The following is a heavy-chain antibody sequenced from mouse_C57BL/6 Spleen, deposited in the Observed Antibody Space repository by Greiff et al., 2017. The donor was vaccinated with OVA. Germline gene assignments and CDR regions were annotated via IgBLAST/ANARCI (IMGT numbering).Heavy chain of an antibody. CDR3: AREGFNYYGSSYPAWFAY. D-gene: IGHD1-1*01. Sequence: VQLKQPGAELVRPGSSVKLSCKASGYTFTSYWMHWVKQRPIQGLEWIGNIDPSDSETHYNQKFKDKATLTVDKASSTAYMQLSSLTSEDSAVYYCAREGFNYYGSSYPAWFAYWGQGTLVTVSA. J-gene: IGHJ3*01. CDR1: GYTFTSYW. V-gene: IGHV1-52*01. CDR2: IDPSDSET.